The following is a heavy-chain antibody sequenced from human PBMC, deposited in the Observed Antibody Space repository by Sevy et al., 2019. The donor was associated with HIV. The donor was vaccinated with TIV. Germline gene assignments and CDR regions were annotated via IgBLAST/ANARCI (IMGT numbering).Heavy chain of an antibody. D-gene: IGHD1-26*01. V-gene: IGHV3-30*18. CDR2: ISYDGGNK. J-gene: IGHJ4*02. CDR3: AKVGPGGSYLYYFDY. Sequence: GGSLRLSCAASGFTFRNYGMHWVRQAPGKGLEWVAGISYDGGNKYYGDSLKGRFTISRDNSKSTLYPQMNSLRPEETAVYYCAKVGPGGSYLYYFDYWGQGTLVTVSS. CDR1: GFTFRNYG.